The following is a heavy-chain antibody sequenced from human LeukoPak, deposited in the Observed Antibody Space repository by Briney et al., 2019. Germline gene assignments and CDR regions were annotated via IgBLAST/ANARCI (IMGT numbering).Heavy chain of an antibody. D-gene: IGHD6-19*01. V-gene: IGHV3-30-3*01. CDR3: ARVREGIAVAATDY. CDR1: GFTFSSYA. CDR2: ISYDGSNK. Sequence: PGRSLRLSCAASGFTFSSYAMHWVRQAPGKGLEWVAVISYDGSNKYYADSVKGRFTISRGNSKNTLYLQMNSLRAEDTAVYYCARVREGIAVAATDYWGQGTLVTVSS. J-gene: IGHJ4*02.